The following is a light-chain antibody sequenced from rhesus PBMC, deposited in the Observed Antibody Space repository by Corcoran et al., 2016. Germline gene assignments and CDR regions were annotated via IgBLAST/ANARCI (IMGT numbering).Light chain of an antibody. CDR3: QQGYKTPYS. CDR2: AAS. CDR1: QDISSW. Sequence: DIQMTQSPSSLSASVGDKVTITCRASQDISSWLAWYQQKPGNAPILLIYAASSLQSGGPSRFSGSGDGTDYTLTISSLQPEDFSTYYCQQGYKTPYSFGQGTKVEIK. V-gene: IGKV1-18*01. J-gene: IGKJ2*01.